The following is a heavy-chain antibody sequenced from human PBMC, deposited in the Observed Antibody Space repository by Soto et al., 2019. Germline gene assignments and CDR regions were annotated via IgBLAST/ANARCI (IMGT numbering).Heavy chain of an antibody. CDR2: IYTSGST. CDR1: GGSISSYY. CDR3: ARDVVVTANDNWFDP. D-gene: IGHD2-21*02. Sequence: SETLSLTCTVSGGSISSYYWSWIRQPAGKGLEWIGRIYTSGSTNYNPSLKSRVTMSVDTSKNQFSLKLSSVTAADTAVYYCARDVVVTANDNWFDPWGQGTLVTVSS. J-gene: IGHJ5*02. V-gene: IGHV4-4*07.